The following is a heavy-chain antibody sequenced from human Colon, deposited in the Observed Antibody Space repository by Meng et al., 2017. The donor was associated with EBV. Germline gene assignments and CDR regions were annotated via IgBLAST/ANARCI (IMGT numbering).Heavy chain of an antibody. J-gene: IGHJ4*02. D-gene: IGHD2-21*02. CDR3: ARVGAYCGGDCYHPR. CDR1: GGSLSSSNW. V-gene: IGHV4-4*02. Sequence: QVQLPESGRGLVKPSGTLPLTCAVFGGSLSSSNWWSCVRQPPGKGLEWIGEIYHSGSTNYNPSLKSRVTISVDESKNQFYLWLSSVTAADTAVYYCARVGAYCGGDCYHPRWGQGTLVTVSS. CDR2: IYHSGST.